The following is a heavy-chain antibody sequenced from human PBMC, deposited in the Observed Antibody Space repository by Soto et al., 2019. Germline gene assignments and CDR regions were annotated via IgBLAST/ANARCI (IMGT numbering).Heavy chain of an antibody. V-gene: IGHV2-5*02. J-gene: IGHJ5*02. CDR1: GFSLSTSGVG. CDR3: AHRLIESWYSWFDP. D-gene: IGHD6-13*01. Sequence: QITLKESGPPLVKPTQTLTLTCTFSGFSLSTSGVGVGWIRQPPGKALEWLALIYWDDDKRYSPSLKSRLTIIKDTSKNQVVLTMTNMDPVDTATYYCAHRLIESWYSWFDPWGQGTLVTVSS. CDR2: IYWDDDK.